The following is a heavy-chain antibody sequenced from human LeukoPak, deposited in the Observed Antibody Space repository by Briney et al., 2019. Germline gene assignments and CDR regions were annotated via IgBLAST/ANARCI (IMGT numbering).Heavy chain of an antibody. CDR1: GGSISSGDYY. V-gene: IGHV4-30-4*08. D-gene: IGHD3-10*01. J-gene: IGHJ5*02. CDR2: VYYSGST. Sequence: PSETLSLTCTVSGGSISSGDYYWSWIRQPPGKGLEWTGYVYYSGSTYYNPSLKSRVTISVDTSKNQFSLKLSSVTAADTAVYYCARAGIYGSGSYSPNWFDPWGQGTLVTVSS. CDR3: ARAGIYGSGSYSPNWFDP.